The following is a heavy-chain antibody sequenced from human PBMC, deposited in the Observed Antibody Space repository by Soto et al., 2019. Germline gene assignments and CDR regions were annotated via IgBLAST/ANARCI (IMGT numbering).Heavy chain of an antibody. CDR3: ARRYGPGFDY. CDR2: IYYSGST. CDR1: GGSISSYY. V-gene: IGHV4-59*08. Sequence: QVQLQESGPGLVKPSETLSLTCTVSGGSISSYYWSWIRQPPGKGLEWIGYIYYSGSTNYNPSLRIRVTIPVYTSKNPSSLKLSSVTAAGTAVYYCARRYGPGFDYWGQGTLVTVSS. D-gene: IGHD4-17*01. J-gene: IGHJ4*02.